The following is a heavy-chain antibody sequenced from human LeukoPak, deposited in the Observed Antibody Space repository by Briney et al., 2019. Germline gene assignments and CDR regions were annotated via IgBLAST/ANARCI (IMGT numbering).Heavy chain of an antibody. CDR2: INHSGST. J-gene: IGHJ3*02. D-gene: IGHD3-10*01. CDR1: GGSFSGYY. Sequence: SETLSLTCAVYGGSFSGYYWSWIRQPPGKGLEWIGEINHSGSTNYNPSLKSRVTISVDTSKNQFSLKLSPVTAADTAVYYCARRRVLLWFGEKNDDIDIWGQGTMVTVSS. V-gene: IGHV4-34*01. CDR3: ARRRVLLWFGEKNDDIDI.